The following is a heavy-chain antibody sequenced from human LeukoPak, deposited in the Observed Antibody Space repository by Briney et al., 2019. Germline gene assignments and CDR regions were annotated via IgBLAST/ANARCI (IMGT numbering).Heavy chain of an antibody. CDR3: ARERRAEYYFDY. CDR2: ISYDGSNK. V-gene: IGHV3-30*03. D-gene: IGHD1-26*01. CDR1: GFTFSSYG. J-gene: IGHJ4*02. Sequence: GRSLRLSCAASGFTFSSYGMHWVRQAPGKGLEWVAVISYDGSNKYYADSVKGRFTISRDNSKNTLYLQMNSLRAEDTAVYYCARERRAEYYFDYWGQGTLVTVSS.